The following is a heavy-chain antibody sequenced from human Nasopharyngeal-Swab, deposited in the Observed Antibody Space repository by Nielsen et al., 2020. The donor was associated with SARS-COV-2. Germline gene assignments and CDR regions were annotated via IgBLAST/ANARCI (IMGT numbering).Heavy chain of an antibody. Sequence: VRQAPGKGLEWVSYISSSSSTIYYADSVKGRFTISRDNAKNSLYLQMNSLRAEDTAVYYCAREKLDFWSGYLDYWGQGTLVTVSS. J-gene: IGHJ4*02. CDR3: AREKLDFWSGYLDY. D-gene: IGHD3-3*01. V-gene: IGHV3-48*04. CDR2: ISSSSSTI.